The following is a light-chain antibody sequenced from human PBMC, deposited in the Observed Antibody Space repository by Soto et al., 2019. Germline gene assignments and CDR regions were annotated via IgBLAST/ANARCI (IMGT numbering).Light chain of an antibody. Sequence: EIGLTQSPATVYVSTGERATLSCRASQSVSSYLAWYQQKPGQAPRLLIYDASTRATGIPARFSGSGSGTDFTLTISSLQPEDFAVYYCQQYYNLPPLTFGQGTKVDNK. V-gene: IGKV3D-15*01. CDR1: QSVSSY. CDR2: DAS. J-gene: IGKJ1*01. CDR3: QQYYNLPPLT.